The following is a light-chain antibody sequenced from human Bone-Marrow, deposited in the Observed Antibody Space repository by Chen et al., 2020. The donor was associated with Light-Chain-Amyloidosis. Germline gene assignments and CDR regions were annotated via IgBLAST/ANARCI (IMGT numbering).Light chain of an antibody. Sequence: SYVLTQPSSVSVAPGQTATIACGGNNIGSTSVHWYQQTPGQAPLLVVYDDSDRPSGIPERVSGSNSGNTATLTISRVEAGDEADYYWQVWDRSSDRPVFGGGTKLTVL. CDR2: DDS. CDR1: NIGSTS. J-gene: IGLJ3*02. V-gene: IGLV3-21*02. CDR3: QVWDRSSDRPV.